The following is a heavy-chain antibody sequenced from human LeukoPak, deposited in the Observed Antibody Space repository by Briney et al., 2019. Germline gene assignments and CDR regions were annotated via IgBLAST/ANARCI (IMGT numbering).Heavy chain of an antibody. CDR1: GGSVSSGSYC. CDR2: IYYTGST. CDR3: ARIPFSYYDSSGHVLFYFDY. V-gene: IGHV4-39*07. Sequence: PSETLSLTCNVSGGSVSSGSYCWGWIRQSPGKGLEWIGSIYYTGSTYYNPFLSSRVTISVDTSKNQFSLKLTSVTAADTAVYYCARIPFSYYDSSGHVLFYFDYWGQGTLVTVSS. D-gene: IGHD3-22*01. J-gene: IGHJ4*02.